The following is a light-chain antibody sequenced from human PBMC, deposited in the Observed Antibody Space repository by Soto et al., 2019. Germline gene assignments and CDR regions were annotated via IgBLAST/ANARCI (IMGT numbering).Light chain of an antibody. J-gene: IGKJ5*01. V-gene: IGKV1-5*03. CDR3: QQGNAYPFT. CDR2: KAS. CDR1: QSISVW. Sequence: DIQMTQSPSTLSASVGDRVTITCRASQSISVWLAWYQQKLGQAPKLLIYKASSLVSGVPSRISGSGSGTEFTLTITSLQPDDFATYYCQQGNAYPFTFAQGTRLEIK.